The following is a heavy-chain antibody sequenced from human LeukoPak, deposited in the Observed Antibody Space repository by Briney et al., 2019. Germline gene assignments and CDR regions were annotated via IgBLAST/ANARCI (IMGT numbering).Heavy chain of an antibody. V-gene: IGHV4-59*08. CDR1: GGSFSGYY. CDR2: IYYSGST. J-gene: IGHJ4*02. Sequence: SETLSLTCAVYGGSFSGYYWSWIRQPPGKGLEWIGYIYYSGSTNYNPSLKSRVTISVDTSKNQFSLKLSSVTAADTAVYYCARHKLYYDSSGYFDYWGQGTLVTVSS. D-gene: IGHD3-22*01. CDR3: ARHKLYYDSSGYFDY.